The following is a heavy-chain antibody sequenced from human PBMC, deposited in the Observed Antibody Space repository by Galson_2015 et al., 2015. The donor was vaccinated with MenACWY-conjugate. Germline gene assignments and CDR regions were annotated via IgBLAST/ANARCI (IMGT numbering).Heavy chain of an antibody. CDR3: ARVAGNENDYGDFDL. V-gene: IGHV3-21*01. CDR1: GFTFISFSSYT. CDR2: ISSGSSYI. J-gene: IGHJ2*01. D-gene: IGHD4-17*01. Sequence: SLRLSCAASGFTFISFSSYTMNWVRQAPGKGLECVSSISSGSSYIYYTDSVKGRFTISRDNAKNSLFLQMNDLRVEDTVVYYCARVAGNENDYGDFDLWGRGTLVTVSS.